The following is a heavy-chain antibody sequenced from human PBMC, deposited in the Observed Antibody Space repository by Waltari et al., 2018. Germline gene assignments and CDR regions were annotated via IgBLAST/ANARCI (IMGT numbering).Heavy chain of an antibody. CDR3: AREKFVVPANSWFDP. V-gene: IGHV3-7*01. Sequence: EVQLVESGGGLVQPGRSLRLSCAASGFTFSSYWMTWVRQAPGKGLEWVANIKPDGSETNDVDSVEGRFTISRDNAKNSLYLQMNSLRAEDSAVYYCAREKFVVPANSWFDPWGQGTLVTVSS. CDR1: GFTFSSYW. D-gene: IGHD2-2*01. J-gene: IGHJ5*02. CDR2: IKPDGSET.